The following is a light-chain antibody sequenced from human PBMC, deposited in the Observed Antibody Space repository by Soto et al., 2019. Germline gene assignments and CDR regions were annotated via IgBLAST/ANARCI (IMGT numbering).Light chain of an antibody. V-gene: IGLV8-61*01. CDR2: NTN. Sequence: QTVVTQEPSFSVSPGGTVTLTCGLRSGPVFTSSYPNWYQQTPGQAPRTLIFNTNTRSSGVPDRFSGSILGDKAALTITGAQADDESYYYCLLYLGGGIWVFGGGTKLTVL. CDR1: SGPVFTSSY. CDR3: LLYLGGGIWV. J-gene: IGLJ3*02.